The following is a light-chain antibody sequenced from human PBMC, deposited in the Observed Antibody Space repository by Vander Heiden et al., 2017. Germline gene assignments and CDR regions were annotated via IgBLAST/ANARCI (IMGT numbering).Light chain of an antibody. CDR2: AAS. CDR1: ENINMY. V-gene: IGKV1-39*01. Sequence: DIQMTQSPSSLSASVGDRVTITCRASENINMYLSWYQKKPGEAPKFLIYAASSVKDGVPSRCSGSGAGTDFTLTSTSLQHEDFATYYCQQSYNSPRTFGQGTKLEIK. CDR3: QQSYNSPRT. J-gene: IGKJ5*01.